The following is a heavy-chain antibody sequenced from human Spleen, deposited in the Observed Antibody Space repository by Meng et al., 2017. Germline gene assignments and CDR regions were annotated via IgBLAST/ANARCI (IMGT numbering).Heavy chain of an antibody. J-gene: IGHJ5*02. CDR1: GFSLSTSGVG. CDR2: IYWDDDK. D-gene: IGHD3-10*01. CDR3: AHATTMVRGVIWFDP. V-gene: IGHV2-5*02. Sequence: SGPTLVKPTQTLTLTCTFSGFSLSTSGVGVGWIRQPPGKALEWLALIYWDDDKRYSPSLKSRLTITKDTSKNQVVLTMTNMDPVDTATYYCAHATTMVRGVIWFDPWGQGTLVTVSS.